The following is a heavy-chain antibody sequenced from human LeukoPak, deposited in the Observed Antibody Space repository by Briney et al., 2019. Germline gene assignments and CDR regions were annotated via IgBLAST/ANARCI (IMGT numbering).Heavy chain of an antibody. CDR2: IYYSGST. CDR3: ARAFYYDSSVTFDI. J-gene: IGHJ3*02. D-gene: IGHD3-22*01. CDR1: GGSISSGGYS. Sequence: SETLSLTCAVSGGSISSGGYSWSWIRQPPGKGLEWIGYIYYSGSTYYNPSLKSRVTISVDTSKNQFSLKLSSVTAADTAVYYCARAFYYDSSVTFDIWGQGTMVTVSS. V-gene: IGHV4-30-4*07.